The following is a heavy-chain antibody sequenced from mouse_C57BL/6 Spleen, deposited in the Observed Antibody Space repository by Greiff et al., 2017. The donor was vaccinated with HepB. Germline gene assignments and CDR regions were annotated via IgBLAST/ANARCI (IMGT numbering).Heavy chain of an antibody. V-gene: IGHV1-15*01. D-gene: IGHD2-5*01. CDR2: IDPETGGT. CDR3: TIPYYSNYAWFAY. J-gene: IGHJ3*01. CDR1: GYTFTDYE. Sequence: QVQLKESGAELVRPGASVTLSCKASGYTFTDYEMHWVKQTPVHGLEWIGAIDPETGGTAYNQKFKGKAILTADKSSSTAYMELRSLTSEDSAVYYCTIPYYSNYAWFAYWGQGTLVTVSA.